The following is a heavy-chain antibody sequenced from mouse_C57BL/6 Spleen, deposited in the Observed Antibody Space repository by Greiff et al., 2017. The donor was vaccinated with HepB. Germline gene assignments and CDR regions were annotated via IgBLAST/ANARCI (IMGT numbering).Heavy chain of an antibody. Sequence: LVESGPELVKPGASVKISCKASGYAFSSSWMNWVKQRPGKGLEWIGRIYPGDGDTNYNGKFKGKATLTADKSSSTAYMQLSSLTSEDSAVYFCARSNYYGSSSYAMDYWGQGTSVTVSS. CDR3: ARSNYYGSSSYAMDY. CDR1: GYAFSSSW. J-gene: IGHJ4*01. V-gene: IGHV1-82*01. CDR2: IYPGDGDT. D-gene: IGHD1-1*01.